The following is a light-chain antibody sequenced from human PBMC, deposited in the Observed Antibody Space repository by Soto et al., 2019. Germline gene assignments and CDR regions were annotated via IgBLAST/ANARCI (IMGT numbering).Light chain of an antibody. J-gene: IGKJ5*01. CDR1: QSVSSSY. V-gene: IGKV3-20*01. Sequence: EIVLTHSPGTLSLSPCERATLSFSASQSVSSSYLAWYQQKPGQAPRLLIYDVSSRATGIPDRFSGSGSGTDFTLTISRLEPEDFAVYYCQQYGTSPITFGQGTRRRL. CDR2: DVS. CDR3: QQYGTSPIT.